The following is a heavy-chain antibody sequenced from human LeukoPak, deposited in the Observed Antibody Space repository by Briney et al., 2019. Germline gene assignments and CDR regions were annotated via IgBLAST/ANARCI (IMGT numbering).Heavy chain of an antibody. CDR3: ARWRATTVTTGDAFDI. CDR1: GGSISSGSYY. CDR2: IYTSGST. Sequence: SETLSLTCTVSGGSISSGSYYWSWIRQPAGKGLEWIGRIYTSGSTNYNPSLKSRVTMSVDTSKNQFSLKLSSVTAADTAVYYCARWRATTVTTGDAFDIWGQGTMVTVSS. D-gene: IGHD4-17*01. V-gene: IGHV4-61*02. J-gene: IGHJ3*02.